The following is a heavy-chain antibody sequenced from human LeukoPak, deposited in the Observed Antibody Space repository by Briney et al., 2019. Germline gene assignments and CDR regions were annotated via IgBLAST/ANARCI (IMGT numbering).Heavy chain of an antibody. J-gene: IGHJ4*02. D-gene: IGHD3-16*02. CDR1: GFTFSSYG. CDR3: AKDAVITFGGIIVRVDY. CDR2: IRYDGSNK. Sequence: GGSLRLSCAASGFTFSSYGMHWVRQAPGKVPEWVAFIRYDGSNKYYADSVKGRFTISRDNSKNTLYLQMNSLRAEDTAVYYCAKDAVITFGGIIVRVDYWGQGTLVTVS. V-gene: IGHV3-30*02.